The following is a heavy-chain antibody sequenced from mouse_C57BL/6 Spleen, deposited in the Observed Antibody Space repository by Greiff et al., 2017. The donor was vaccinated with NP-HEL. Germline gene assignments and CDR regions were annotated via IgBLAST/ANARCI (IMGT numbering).Heavy chain of an antibody. CDR1: GYTFTDYE. Sequence: QVQLQQSGAELVRPGASVTLSCKASGYTFTDYEMHWVKQTPVHGLEWIGAIDPETGGTAYNQKFKGKAILTADKSSSTAYMELRSLTSEDSAVYYCTRDYERYYFDYWGQGTTLTVSS. D-gene: IGHD1-1*01. J-gene: IGHJ2*01. CDR2: IDPETGGT. CDR3: TRDYERYYFDY. V-gene: IGHV1-15*01.